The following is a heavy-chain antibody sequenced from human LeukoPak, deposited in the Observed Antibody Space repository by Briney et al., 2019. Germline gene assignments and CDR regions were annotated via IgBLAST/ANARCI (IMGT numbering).Heavy chain of an antibody. J-gene: IGHJ4*02. V-gene: IGHV4-39*07. CDR2: IHYSGST. CDR1: GGSISSSSYY. D-gene: IGHD1-26*01. Sequence: PSETLSLTCTVSGGSISSSSYYWGWIRQPPGKGLEWIGSIHYSGSTYYNPSLKSRVTISVDTSKNQFSLERTSVTAADTAVYYCARGVNSGYFDYCGQGTLVTVSS. CDR3: ARGVNSGYFDY.